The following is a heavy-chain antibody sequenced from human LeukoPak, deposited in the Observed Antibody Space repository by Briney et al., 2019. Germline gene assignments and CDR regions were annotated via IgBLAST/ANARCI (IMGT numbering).Heavy chain of an antibody. CDR1: GGSISSYY. J-gene: IGHJ6*03. CDR3: ARVVPAARPASHYYYYMDV. Sequence: PSETLSLTCTVSGGSISSYYWSWIRQPAGKGLEWIGRIYTSGSTNYNPSLKSRVTMSVDTSKNQFSLKLSSVTAADTAVYYCARVVPAARPASHYYYYMDVWGKGTTVTISS. D-gene: IGHD2-2*01. V-gene: IGHV4-4*07. CDR2: IYTSGST.